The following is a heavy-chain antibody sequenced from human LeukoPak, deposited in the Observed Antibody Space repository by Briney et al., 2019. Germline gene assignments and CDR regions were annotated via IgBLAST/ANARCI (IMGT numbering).Heavy chain of an antibody. CDR2: ISGSVGST. Sequence: GGSLRLSCAPSGFTFSSYAMSWVRQAPGKGLEWVSGISGSVGSTYYADSVKGRFTISRDNSKNTLYLQMNSLRAEDTAVYYCAKEGGYCSSSSCYDGYYFDYWGQGTLVTVSS. D-gene: IGHD2-2*01. J-gene: IGHJ4*02. V-gene: IGHV3-23*01. CDR3: AKEGGYCSSSSCYDGYYFDY. CDR1: GFTFSSYA.